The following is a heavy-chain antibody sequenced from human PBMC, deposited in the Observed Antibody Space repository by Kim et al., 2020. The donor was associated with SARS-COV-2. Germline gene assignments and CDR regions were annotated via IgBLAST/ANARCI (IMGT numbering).Heavy chain of an antibody. D-gene: IGHD3-10*01. CDR1: GFTFSSYG. J-gene: IGHJ4*02. V-gene: IGHV3-30*18. Sequence: GGSLRLSCAASGFTFSSYGMHWVRQAPGKGLEWVAVISYDGSNKYYADSVKGRFTISRDNSKNTLYLQMNSLRAEDTAVYYCAKDDPSLFTQDGSDFGLDYWGQGTLVTVSS. CDR2: ISYDGSNK. CDR3: AKDDPSLFTQDGSDFGLDY.